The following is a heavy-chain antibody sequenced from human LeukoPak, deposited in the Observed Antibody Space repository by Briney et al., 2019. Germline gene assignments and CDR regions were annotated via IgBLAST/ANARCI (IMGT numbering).Heavy chain of an antibody. CDR1: GFTFSSYW. J-gene: IGHJ4*02. Sequence: GGSLRLSCAASGFTFSSYWMSWVRQAPGKGLEWVANIKQDGSEKYYVDSVKGRFTISRDITKNTLYLQMNSLRAEDTATYYCVKDGLESSEWSPPLNYWGQGTLVTVSS. CDR2: IKQDGSEK. CDR3: VKDGLESSEWSPPLNY. V-gene: IGHV3-7*03. D-gene: IGHD3-3*02.